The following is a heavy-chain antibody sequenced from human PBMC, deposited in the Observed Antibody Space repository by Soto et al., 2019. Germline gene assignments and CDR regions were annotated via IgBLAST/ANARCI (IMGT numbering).Heavy chain of an antibody. CDR1: GGSISGYY. V-gene: IGHV4-4*07. CDR2: IYSSGTT. Sequence: SETLSLTCTVSGGSISGYYWTWIRQAAGKGLEWIGRIYSSGTTKYNPSLKSRVTMSLDTSKNQFSLRLSSVTATDTAVYYCARGQRFSDWFDPWGPGTLVTVSS. CDR3: ARGQRFSDWFDP. J-gene: IGHJ5*02. D-gene: IGHD3-3*01.